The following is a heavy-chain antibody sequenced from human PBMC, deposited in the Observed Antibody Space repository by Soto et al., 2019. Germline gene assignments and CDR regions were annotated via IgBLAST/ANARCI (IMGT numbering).Heavy chain of an antibody. J-gene: IGHJ5*02. CDR3: AVIGVVAATHGFGP. V-gene: IGHV3-21*01. CDR1: GFTFSSYS. CDR2: ISSSSTYI. D-gene: IGHD2-15*01. Sequence: EVQLVESGGGLVKPGGSLRLSCAASGFTFSSYSMNWFRQAPGQGLVWVSAISSSSTYIYYADSVKGRFTISRDNAKNALYLQMNSLRAEATALHYCAVIGVVAATHGFGPWGQGTLVTVST.